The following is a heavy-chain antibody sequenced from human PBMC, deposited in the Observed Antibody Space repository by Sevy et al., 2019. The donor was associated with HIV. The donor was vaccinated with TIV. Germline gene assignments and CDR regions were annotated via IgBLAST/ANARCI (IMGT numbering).Heavy chain of an antibody. CDR1: GYSFTSYW. V-gene: IGHV5-51*01. CDR2: IYPGDSDT. D-gene: IGHD3-10*01. CDR3: ARLPSYYYGSGTHYYYYGMDV. Sequence: GESLKISCKGSGYSFTSYWIGWVRQMPGKGLEWMGIIYPGDSDTRYSPSFQGQVTISADKSISTAYLQWSSLKASDTAMYYCARLPSYYYGSGTHYYYYGMDVWGQRTTVTVSS. J-gene: IGHJ6*02.